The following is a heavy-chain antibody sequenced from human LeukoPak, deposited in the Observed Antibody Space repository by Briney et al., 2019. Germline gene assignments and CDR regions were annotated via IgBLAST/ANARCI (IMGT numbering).Heavy chain of an antibody. J-gene: IGHJ4*02. D-gene: IGHD5-18*01. CDR1: GFTFSSYA. CDR3: AKVDTAMVFDY. CDR2: ISGSGGST. Sequence: GGSLRLSGAASGFTFSSYAMSWVRQAPRKGLEWVSAISGSGGSTYYADSVKGRFTISRDNSKNTLYLQMNSLRAEDTAVYYCAKVDTAMVFDYWGQGTLVTVSS. V-gene: IGHV3-23*01.